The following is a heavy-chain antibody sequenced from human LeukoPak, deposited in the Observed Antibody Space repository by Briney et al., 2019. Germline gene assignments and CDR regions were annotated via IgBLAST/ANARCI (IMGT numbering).Heavy chain of an antibody. CDR3: ARGADGENWSGYQRYYYYMDV. V-gene: IGHV1-8*01. CDR2: MNPNSGNT. D-gene: IGHD3-3*01. CDR1: GYTFTSYD. J-gene: IGHJ6*03. Sequence: ASVKVSCKASGYTFTSYDINWVRQATGQGLEWMGWMNPNSGNTGYAQKFQGRVTMTRNTSISTAYMELSSLRSEDTAVYYCARGADGENWSGYQRYYYYMDVWGKGTTVTVSS.